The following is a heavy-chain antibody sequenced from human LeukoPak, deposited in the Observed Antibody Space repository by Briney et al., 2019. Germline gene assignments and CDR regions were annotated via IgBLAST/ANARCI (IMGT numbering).Heavy chain of an antibody. D-gene: IGHD3-16*01. CDR3: ARGGGFDY. V-gene: IGHV3-48*01. Sequence: PGGSHRLSCAAPGFTFSSYSMNSVRQATAKGLEWVSYISSSSSTIYYADSVKGRFTISRDNAKNSLYLQMNSLRAEDTAVYYCARGGGFDYWGQGTLVTASS. CDR1: GFTFSSYS. CDR2: ISSSSSTI. J-gene: IGHJ4*02.